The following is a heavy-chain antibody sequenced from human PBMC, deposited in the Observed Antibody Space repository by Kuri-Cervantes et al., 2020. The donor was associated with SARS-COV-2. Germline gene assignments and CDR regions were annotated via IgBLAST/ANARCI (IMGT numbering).Heavy chain of an antibody. CDR2: IYYSGST. J-gene: IGHJ5*02. D-gene: IGHD3-16*01. CDR1: GGSISSYY. Sequence: GSLRLSCTVSGGSISSYYWSWIRQPPGKGLEWIGYIYYSGSTNYNPSLKSRVTISVDTSKNQFSLKLSSVTAADTAVYYCARSLRGGVMSWFDPWGQGTLVTVSS. CDR3: ARSLRGGVMSWFDP. V-gene: IGHV4-59*12.